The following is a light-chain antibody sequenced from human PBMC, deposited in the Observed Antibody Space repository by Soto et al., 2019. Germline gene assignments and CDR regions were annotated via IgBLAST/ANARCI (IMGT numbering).Light chain of an antibody. CDR2: EVS. CDR3: SSYTSSSTPV. V-gene: IGLV2-14*01. CDR1: SSDVGGYNY. Sequence: QSVLTQPASVSGSPGQSITISCTGTSSDVGGYNYVSWYQQHLGKAPKLMIYEVSNRPSGVSNRFSGSKSGNTDSLTISGLQAEDEADYYCSSYTSSSTPVFGTGTKVTVL. J-gene: IGLJ1*01.